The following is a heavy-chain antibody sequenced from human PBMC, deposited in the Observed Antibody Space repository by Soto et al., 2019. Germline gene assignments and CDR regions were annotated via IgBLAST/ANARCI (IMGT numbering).Heavy chain of an antibody. Sequence: EVQLLESGGGLVQWGGSLRLSCAASGFTFSDYAMSWVRQAPGKGLKWVSAISGSGDSTYYTESVKGRFTISRETAKHLLYLQMNIPTVVATAVYYCAKGGGPAARILNWFDPWGPGTLVTASS. J-gene: IGHJ5*02. D-gene: IGHD2-2*01. CDR2: ISGSGDST. CDR3: AKGGGPAARILNWFDP. CDR1: GFTFSDYA. V-gene: IGHV3-23*01.